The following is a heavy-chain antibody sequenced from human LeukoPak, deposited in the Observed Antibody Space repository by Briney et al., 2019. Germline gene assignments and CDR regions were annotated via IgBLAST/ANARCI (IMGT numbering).Heavy chain of an antibody. CDR1: GFLFSSYW. J-gene: IGHJ3*02. Sequence: TGGSLRLSCAASGFLFSSYWIDWVRQAPGKGLVWVSGINSDGSMIGYAESVKGRLTISRGNAKTTLYLQMNRLTAEDTAVYSCASVGSTASPHAFDIWGQGTTVTVSS. CDR3: ASVGSTASPHAFDI. D-gene: IGHD2-21*02. CDR2: INSDGSMI. V-gene: IGHV3-74*01.